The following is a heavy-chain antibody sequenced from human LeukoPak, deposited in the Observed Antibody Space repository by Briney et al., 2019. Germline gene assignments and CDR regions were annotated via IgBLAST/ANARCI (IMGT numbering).Heavy chain of an antibody. D-gene: IGHD3-9*01. CDR2: INPDGSTT. J-gene: IGHJ4*02. CDR3: ARALRYFDWFYY. CDR1: GFSISTYW. V-gene: IGHV3-74*01. Sequence: GGSLRLSCAASGFSISTYWIHWVRQAPGKGLVWVSRINPDGSTTYYADSVKGRITISRDNAKNTLYLQMNSLRAEDTAVYYCARALRYFDWFYYWGQGTLVTVSS.